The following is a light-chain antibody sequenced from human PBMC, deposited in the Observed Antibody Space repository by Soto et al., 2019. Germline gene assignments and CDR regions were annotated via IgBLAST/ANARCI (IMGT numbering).Light chain of an antibody. Sequence: SYELTQPPSVSVSPGQTASITCSGDKLGDKYACWYQQKPGQSPVLVIFQDNKRPSGIPERFSGSNSGNTATLTISGTQAMDEADYYCQAWHSSVVFGGGTKLTVL. J-gene: IGLJ2*01. CDR2: QDN. V-gene: IGLV3-1*01. CDR3: QAWHSSVV. CDR1: KLGDKY.